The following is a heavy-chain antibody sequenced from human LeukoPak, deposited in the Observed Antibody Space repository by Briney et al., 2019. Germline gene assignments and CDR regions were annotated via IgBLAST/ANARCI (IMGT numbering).Heavy chain of an antibody. CDR1: GFTFDDYA. D-gene: IGHD6-13*01. CDR3: AKEYSSSWRHDAFDI. CDR2: ISWNSGGI. J-gene: IGHJ3*02. V-gene: IGHV3-9*01. Sequence: PGGSLRLSCAASGFTFDDYAMPWVRHAPGKGLEWVSGISWNSGGIGYADSVNGRFTISRDNAKNSLYLQMNSLRAEDTALYYCAKEYSSSWRHDAFDIWGQGTMVTVSS.